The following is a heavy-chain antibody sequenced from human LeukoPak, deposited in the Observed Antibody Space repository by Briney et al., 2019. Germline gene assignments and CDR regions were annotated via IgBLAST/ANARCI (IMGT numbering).Heavy chain of an antibody. CDR1: GGSFSGYY. CDR2: INHSGST. D-gene: IGHD3-3*01. V-gene: IGHV4-34*01. CDR3: ARTTIFGVVISDGVPDY. Sequence: PSETLSLTCAVYGGSFSGYYWSWIRQPPGKGLEWIGEINHSGSTNYNPSLKRRVTISLDTSKNQFSLKLSSVTAADTAVYYCARTTIFGVVISDGVPDYWGQGTLVTVSS. J-gene: IGHJ4*02.